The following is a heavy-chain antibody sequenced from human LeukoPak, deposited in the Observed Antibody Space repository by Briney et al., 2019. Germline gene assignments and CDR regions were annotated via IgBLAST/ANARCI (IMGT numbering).Heavy chain of an antibody. CDR2: MNPNSGNT. Sequence: ASVKVSCKASGYTFTSYDINWVRQATGQGLEWMGWMNPNSGNTGYAQKFQGRVTMTRNTSISTAYMELSSLRSEDTVVYYCARGGDGPREDAFDIWGQGTMVTVSS. J-gene: IGHJ3*02. D-gene: IGHD5-24*01. CDR3: ARGGDGPREDAFDI. V-gene: IGHV1-8*01. CDR1: GYTFTSYD.